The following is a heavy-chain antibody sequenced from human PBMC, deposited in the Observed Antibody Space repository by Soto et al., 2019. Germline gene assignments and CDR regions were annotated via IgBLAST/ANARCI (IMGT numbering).Heavy chain of an antibody. CDR2: IYSGGTT. CDR1: GFTVSTNY. D-gene: IGHD2-21*01. Sequence: EVHLVESGGGLVQPGGSLRLSCAASGFTVSTNYMSWVRQAPGKGLEWVSLIYSGGTTYYADSVKGRFTISRDNSKNTLWLNMNSLRTEDTAVYYCAKDYSGEYWGQGTLVTVSS. J-gene: IGHJ4*02. V-gene: IGHV3-66*01. CDR3: AKDYSGEY.